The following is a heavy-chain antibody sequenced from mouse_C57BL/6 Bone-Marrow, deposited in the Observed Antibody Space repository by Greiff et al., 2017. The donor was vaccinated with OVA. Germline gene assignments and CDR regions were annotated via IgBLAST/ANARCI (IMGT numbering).Heavy chain of an antibody. CDR3: TRQLRLAWFAY. CDR1: GYTFTDYE. V-gene: IGHV1-15*01. CDR2: IDPETGGT. D-gene: IGHD3-2*02. Sequence: QVQLKQSGAELVRPGASVTLSCKASGYTFTDYEMHWVKQTPVHGLEWIGAIDPETGGTAYNQKFKGKAILTADKSSSTAYMELRSLTSEDSAVYYCTRQLRLAWFAYWGQGTLVTVSA. J-gene: IGHJ3*01.